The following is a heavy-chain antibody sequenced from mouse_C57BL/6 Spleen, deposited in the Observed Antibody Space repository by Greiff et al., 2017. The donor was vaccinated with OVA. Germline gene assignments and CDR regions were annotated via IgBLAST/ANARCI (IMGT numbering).Heavy chain of an antibody. CDR2: IDPSDSYT. CDR3: ARRDDGYYVFDY. V-gene: IGHV1-59*01. J-gene: IGHJ2*01. D-gene: IGHD2-3*01. CDR1: GYTFTSYW. Sequence: QVQLQQPGAELVRPGTSVKLSCKASGYTFTSYWMHWVKQRPGPGLEWIGVIDPSDSYTNYHQKFKGKATLTVDTSSITAYMQLSSLTSEDSAVYYCARRDDGYYVFDYWGQGTTLTVSS.